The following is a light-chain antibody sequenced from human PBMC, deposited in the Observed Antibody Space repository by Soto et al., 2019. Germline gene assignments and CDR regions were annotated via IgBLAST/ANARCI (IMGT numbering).Light chain of an antibody. CDR1: QGISSF. J-gene: IGKJ4*01. CDR3: QQLNTYLPLT. Sequence: DIQLTQSPSFLSASVGDRVIITCRASQGISSFLAWYQQKPGKAPKLLIYAASTLQSGVPSRFAGSGSVTEFTRTISSLQPEDFATYYCQQLNTYLPLTFGGGTKVDIK. CDR2: AAS. V-gene: IGKV1-9*01.